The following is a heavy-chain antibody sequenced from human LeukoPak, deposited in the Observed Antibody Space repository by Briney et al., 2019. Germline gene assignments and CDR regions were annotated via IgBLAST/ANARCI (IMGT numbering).Heavy chain of an antibody. Sequence: GGSLRLSCAASGFTFSSYAMIWVRQAPGKGLEWVSAISGSGGSTYYADSVKGRFTISRDNSKNTLYLQMNSLRAEDTAVYYCAKDLKVRSGYDWGHYFDYWGQGTLVTVSS. D-gene: IGHD5-12*01. CDR1: GFTFSSYA. CDR3: AKDLKVRSGYDWGHYFDY. CDR2: ISGSGGST. J-gene: IGHJ4*02. V-gene: IGHV3-23*01.